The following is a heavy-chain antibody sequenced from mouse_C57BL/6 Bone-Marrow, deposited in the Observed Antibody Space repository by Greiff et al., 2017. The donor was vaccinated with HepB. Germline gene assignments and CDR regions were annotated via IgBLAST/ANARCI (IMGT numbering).Heavy chain of an antibody. CDR1: GYTFTSYW. D-gene: IGHD2-4*01. Sequence: VQLVESGAELVMPGASVKLSCKASGYTFTSYWMHWVKQRPGQGLEWIGEIEPSDSNTNYNQKVKGKSTLTVDKSSSTAYRQLSSLTCEDSAVYYCAKSTMITTEGYWYFDVWGTGTTVTVSS. J-gene: IGHJ1*03. CDR3: AKSTMITTEGYWYFDV. CDR2: IEPSDSNT. V-gene: IGHV1-69*01.